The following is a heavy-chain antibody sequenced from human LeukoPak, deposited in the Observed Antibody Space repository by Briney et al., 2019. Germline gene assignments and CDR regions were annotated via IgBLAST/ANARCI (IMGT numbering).Heavy chain of an antibody. D-gene: IGHD6-13*01. CDR3: VRHVGLAADNTPPDY. Sequence: SETLSLTCAVCGESFSDYYWSWIRQPPGRGLEWIGEVNHGGTTNYNPSLKSRVIISADTSKNQFSLKLNSVTAADTAVYYCVRHVGLAADNTPPDYWGRGTLVTVSS. CDR2: VNHGGTT. V-gene: IGHV4-34*01. J-gene: IGHJ4*02. CDR1: GESFSDYY.